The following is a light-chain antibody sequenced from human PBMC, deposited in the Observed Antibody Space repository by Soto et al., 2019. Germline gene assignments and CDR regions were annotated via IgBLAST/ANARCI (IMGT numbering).Light chain of an antibody. Sequence: SYELTQPPSVSVAPGQTSRITFGGRDIGSESVHWYQQKPGQAPVLVVDDDSGRPSGIPEPLPGANSGTTATLSVSRVEVGDEDDYHCQVWDRRGDLPHVVFGGGTKVTVL. J-gene: IGLJ2*01. V-gene: IGLV3-21*02. CDR3: QVWDRRGDLPHVV. CDR1: DIGSES. CDR2: DDS.